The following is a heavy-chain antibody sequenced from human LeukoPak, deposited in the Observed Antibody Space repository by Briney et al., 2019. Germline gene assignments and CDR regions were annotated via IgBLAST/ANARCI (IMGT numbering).Heavy chain of an antibody. CDR3: ARATGYCSGGSCYSENFDY. V-gene: IGHV4-39*07. Sequence: PSETLSLTCTVSGGSISSSSYYWGWIRQPPGKGLEWIGSIYYSGSTYYNPSLKSQVTISVDTSKNQFSLKLSSVTAADTAVYYCARATGYCSGGSCYSENFDYWGQGTLVTVSS. CDR2: IYYSGST. J-gene: IGHJ4*02. D-gene: IGHD2-15*01. CDR1: GGSISSSSYY.